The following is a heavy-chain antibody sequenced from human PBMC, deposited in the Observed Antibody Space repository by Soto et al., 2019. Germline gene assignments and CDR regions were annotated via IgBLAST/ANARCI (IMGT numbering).Heavy chain of an antibody. CDR2: INPSGGST. D-gene: IGHD1-1*01. CDR1: GYTFTSYY. J-gene: IGHJ6*02. CDR3: ARVRLGWNDDQFYYYYGMDV. Sequence: ASLKVSCKASGYTFTSYYMHWVRPAPRQGLEWMGIINPSGGSTSYAQKFQGRVTMTRDTSTSTVYMELSSLRSEDTAVYYCARVRLGWNDDQFYYYYGMDVWGQGTTVNVS. V-gene: IGHV1-46*01.